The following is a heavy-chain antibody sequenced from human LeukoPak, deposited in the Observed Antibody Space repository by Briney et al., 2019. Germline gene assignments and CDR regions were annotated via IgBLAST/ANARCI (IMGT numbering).Heavy chain of an antibody. CDR2: IKQDGSEI. J-gene: IGHJ4*02. D-gene: IGHD2-21*01. V-gene: IGHV3-7*01. Sequence: GGPLRLSCAASGLTSGDYFMSWVRQAPGKGLEWVANIKQDGSEIYYVDSVKGRFTISRDNARNSLYLQMNSLRAEDTAMYYCARHKSSPFFDYWGQGTLVTVSS. CDR3: ARHKSSPFFDY. CDR1: GLTSGDYF.